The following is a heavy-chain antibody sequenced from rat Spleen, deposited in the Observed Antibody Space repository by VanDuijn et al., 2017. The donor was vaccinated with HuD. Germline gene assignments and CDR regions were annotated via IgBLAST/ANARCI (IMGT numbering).Heavy chain of an antibody. V-gene: IGHV2-30*01. Sequence: QVQLRESGPGLLQPSQTMSLTCTVSGFSLTRYNVHWVRQTTGKGLEWMGVIWTGGGTDYNSALESRLSSSRDTSKSQVFLKMNSMQTEDIATYCWARDVAEYDAGTYGVMAAWGQGASVTVSS. CDR1: GFSLTRYN. CDR2: IWTGGGT. D-gene: IGHD2-5*01. CDR3: ARDVAEYDAGTYGVMAA. J-gene: IGHJ4*01.